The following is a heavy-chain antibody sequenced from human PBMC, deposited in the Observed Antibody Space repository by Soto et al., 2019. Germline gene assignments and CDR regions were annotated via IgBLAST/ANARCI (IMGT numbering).Heavy chain of an antibody. J-gene: IGHJ4*02. Sequence: GGSLRLSCAASGFTFSNYWIHWVRQAPGKGLVWVSRINFDGGSTSYADSVKGRFTISRDNAKNTLYLQMNSLRAEDTAVYYCARAAFLDYWGQGTLVTVSS. CDR2: INFDGGST. CDR3: ARAAFLDY. D-gene: IGHD3-3*01. CDR1: GFTFSNYW. V-gene: IGHV3-74*01.